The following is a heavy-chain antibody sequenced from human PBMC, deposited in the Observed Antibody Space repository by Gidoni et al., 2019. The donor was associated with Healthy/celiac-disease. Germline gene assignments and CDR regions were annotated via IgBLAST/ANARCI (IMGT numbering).Heavy chain of an antibody. CDR2: IYYSGST. CDR1: GGSISSYY. Sequence: QVQLQESGPGLVKPSETLSLTCTVSGGSISSYYWRWIRQPPGKGLEWIGYIYYSGSTNYNPSLKSRVTISVDTSKNQFSLKLSSVTAADTAVYYCARDITYYDFWSGYYIGGWFDPWGQGTLVTVSS. V-gene: IGHV4-59*01. D-gene: IGHD3-3*01. J-gene: IGHJ5*02. CDR3: ARDITYYDFWSGYYIGGWFDP.